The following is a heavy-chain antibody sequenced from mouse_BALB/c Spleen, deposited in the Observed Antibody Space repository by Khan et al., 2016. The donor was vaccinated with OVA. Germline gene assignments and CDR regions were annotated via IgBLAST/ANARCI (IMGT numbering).Heavy chain of an antibody. V-gene: IGHV1-4*01. D-gene: IGHD2-14*01. CDR2: INPSNGYT. Sequence: QVQLKQSGAELARPGASVKMSCKASGYTFTSYTIHWIDERPGQGLEWIGYINPSNGYTNYTQKFKDKATLTTDKSSATADLELSSLTSDASAVYNCARAGAYPRNDGWCAYWGQGTLVTVSA. CDR1: GYTFTSYT. CDR3: ARAGAYPRNDGWCAY. J-gene: IGHJ3*01.